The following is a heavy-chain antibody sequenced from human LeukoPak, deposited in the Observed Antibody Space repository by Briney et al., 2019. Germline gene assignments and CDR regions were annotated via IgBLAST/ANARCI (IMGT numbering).Heavy chain of an antibody. CDR3: AKDSGGLYCSGGSCYYYDY. CDR2: ISWNSGSI. D-gene: IGHD2-15*01. J-gene: IGHJ4*02. CDR1: GFTFDDYA. Sequence: XLRLSCAASGFTFDDYAMHWVRHAPGKGLEWVSGISWNSGSIGYADSVKGRFTISRDNAKNSLYLQMNSLRAEDTALYYCAKDSGGLYCSGGSCYYYDYWGQGTLVTVSS. V-gene: IGHV3-9*01.